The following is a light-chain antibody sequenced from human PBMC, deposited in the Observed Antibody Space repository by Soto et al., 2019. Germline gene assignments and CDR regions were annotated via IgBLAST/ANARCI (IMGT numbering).Light chain of an antibody. V-gene: IGLV1-44*01. J-gene: IGLJ1*01. CDR2: NNN. CDR3: ASWDDRLNGLYV. Sequence: QAVVTQPPSASGTPGQRVTISCSGSSSNIGSNTVNWYQDLPGTAPKLLIYNNNRRPSGVPDRFSGSRSGTSASLAISGLQSEDEADYYCASWDDRLNGLYVFGTGTKLTVL. CDR1: SSNIGSNT.